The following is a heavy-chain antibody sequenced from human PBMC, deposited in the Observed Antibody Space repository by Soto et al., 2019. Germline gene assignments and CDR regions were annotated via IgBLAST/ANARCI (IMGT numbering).Heavy chain of an antibody. V-gene: IGHV1-8*01. CDR3: ARVKMATTFDY. J-gene: IGHJ4*02. CDR1: GYTFIGYD. Sequence: ASVKVSCKASGYTFIGYDIDWVRQATGQGLEWMGWMNPNSGNTGYAQKFQGRFTISRDNAKNSLHLQMNSLRAEDTAIYYCARVKMATTFDYWGQGTLVTAPQ. D-gene: IGHD5-12*01. CDR2: MNPNSGNT.